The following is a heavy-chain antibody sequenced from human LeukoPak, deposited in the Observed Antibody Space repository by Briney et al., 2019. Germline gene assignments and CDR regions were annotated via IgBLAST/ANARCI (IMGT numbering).Heavy chain of an antibody. V-gene: IGHV3-23*01. CDR2: ISGSGGST. J-gene: IGHJ4*02. CDR1: GFNFSSYA. D-gene: IGHD3-16*01. CDR3: AKDLRGGSSIFDY. Sequence: GGSLRLSCAASGFNFSSYAMSWVRQAQGKGLEGVSAISGSGGSTYYADSVKGRFTISRDKEKNTVYLKMNSLRDEERAVYECAKDLRGGSSIFDYWGQGTLVTVSS.